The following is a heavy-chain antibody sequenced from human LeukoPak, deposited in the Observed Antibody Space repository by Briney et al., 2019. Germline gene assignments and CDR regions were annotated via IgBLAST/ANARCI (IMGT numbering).Heavy chain of an antibody. Sequence: SETLSLTCTVSGGSISSSSYYWSWIRQPPGKGLEWIGEINHSGSTNYNPSLKSRVTISVDTSKNQFSLKLSSVTAADTAVYYCASLNGALEWLPNWGQGTLVTVSS. CDR2: INHSGST. CDR1: GGSISSSSYY. D-gene: IGHD3-3*01. V-gene: IGHV4-39*07. J-gene: IGHJ4*02. CDR3: ASLNGALEWLPN.